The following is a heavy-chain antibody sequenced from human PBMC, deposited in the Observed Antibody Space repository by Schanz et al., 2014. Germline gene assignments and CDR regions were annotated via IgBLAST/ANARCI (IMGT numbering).Heavy chain of an antibody. J-gene: IGHJ4*02. CDR3: AKSQGSSFDS. CDR1: GLIFSNYV. V-gene: IGHV3-23*01. CDR2: IGTSGGT. Sequence: EVQLLESGGGLVQPGGSLKLSCAASGLIFSNYVMSWVRQAPGKGLEWVSTIGTSGGTNYAESVKGRFTISRDNSKNTLYLQMNSLRAEDTAVYYCAKSQGSSFDSWGQGTLVNVSS. D-gene: IGHD6-13*01.